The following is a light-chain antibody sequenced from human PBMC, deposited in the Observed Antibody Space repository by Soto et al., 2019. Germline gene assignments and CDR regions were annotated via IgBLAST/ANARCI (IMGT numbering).Light chain of an antibody. CDR3: GSYISISAPCV. CDR2: EVS. V-gene: IGLV2-14*01. J-gene: IGLJ2*01. CDR1: SSDVGEFKY. Sequence: QSVLTQPASVSGSPGQSITISCTGTSSDVGEFKYVSWYQQHPGKAPKLMIYEVSNRPSGVSNRFSGSKSGNTASLTISGLQAEDEADYYCGSYISISAPCVFGGGTKLTVL.